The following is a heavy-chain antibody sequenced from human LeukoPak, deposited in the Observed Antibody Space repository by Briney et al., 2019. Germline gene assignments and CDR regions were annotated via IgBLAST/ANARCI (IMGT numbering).Heavy chain of an antibody. V-gene: IGHV3-30-3*01. CDR3: ATLAAAGTLVDY. CDR1: GFTFSSYA. D-gene: IGHD6-13*01. CDR2: ISYDGSSK. J-gene: IGHJ4*02. Sequence: GGSLRLSCAASGFTFSSYAMHRVRQAPGKGLEWVAVISYDGSSKYYADSVKGRFTISRDNSKNTLYLQMNSLRAEDTAVYYCATLAAAGTLVDYWGQGTLVTVSS.